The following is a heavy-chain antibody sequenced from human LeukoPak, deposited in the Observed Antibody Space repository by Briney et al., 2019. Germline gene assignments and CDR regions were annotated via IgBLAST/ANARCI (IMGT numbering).Heavy chain of an antibody. J-gene: IGHJ4*02. CDR3: AKDIVVVPAAINY. CDR1: GFTFSSYA. D-gene: IGHD2-2*02. Sequence: XGSLRLSCAASGFTFSSYAMSWVRQAPGKGLEWVSAISGSGGSTYYADSVKGRFTISRDNSKNTLYLQMNSLRAEDTAVYYCAKDIVVVPAAINYWGQGTLVTVSS. V-gene: IGHV3-23*01. CDR2: ISGSGGST.